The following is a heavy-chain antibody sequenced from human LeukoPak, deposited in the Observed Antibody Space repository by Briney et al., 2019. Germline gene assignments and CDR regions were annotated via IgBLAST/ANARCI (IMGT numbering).Heavy chain of an antibody. D-gene: IGHD6-19*01. CDR3: ARSCIVAGLDY. CDR2: INHSGST. J-gene: IGHJ4*02. V-gene: IGHV4-34*01. Sequence: SETLSLTCAVYGGSFSGYYWSWIRQPPGKGLEWIGEINHSGSTNYNPSLKSRVTISVDTSKYQFSLKLSSVTAADTAVYYCARSCIVAGLDYWGQGTLVTVSS. CDR1: GGSFSGYY.